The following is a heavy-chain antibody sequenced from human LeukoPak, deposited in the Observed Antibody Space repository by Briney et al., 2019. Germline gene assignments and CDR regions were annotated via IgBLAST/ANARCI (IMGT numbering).Heavy chain of an antibody. V-gene: IGHV1-18*01. CDR1: GYTFTSYG. D-gene: IGHD2-2*01. J-gene: IGHJ4*02. CDR3: ARDYCSSTSCYPDY. CDR2: ISAYNGNT. Sequence: ASVKVSCKASGYTFTSYGISWVRQAPGQGLEWMGWISAYNGNTNYAQKLQGRVTMTTDTSTSTAYMELRSQRSDDTAVYYCARDYCSSTSCYPDYWGQGTLVTVSS.